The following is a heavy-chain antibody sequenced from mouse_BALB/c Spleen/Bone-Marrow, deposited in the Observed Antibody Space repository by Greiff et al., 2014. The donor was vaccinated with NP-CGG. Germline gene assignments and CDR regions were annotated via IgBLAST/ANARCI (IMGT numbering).Heavy chain of an antibody. Sequence: EVQGVESGGGLVQPGGSLKLSCAASGFTFSSYGMSWVRQTPDKRLELVATINSNGGSTYYPDSVKGRFTTSRDNAKNTLYLQMSSLKSEDTAMYYCARHYCGARWGQGTLVTVSA. CDR1: GFTFSSYG. V-gene: IGHV5-6-3*01. J-gene: IGHJ3*01. CDR2: INSNGGST. CDR3: ARHYCGAR. D-gene: IGHD1-2*01.